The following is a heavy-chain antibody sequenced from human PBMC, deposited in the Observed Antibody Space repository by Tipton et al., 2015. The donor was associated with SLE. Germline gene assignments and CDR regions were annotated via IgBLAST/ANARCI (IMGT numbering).Heavy chain of an antibody. J-gene: IGHJ4*02. V-gene: IGHV3-9*01. CDR1: GFTFDDYA. CDR2: ISWNSGSV. D-gene: IGHD2-2*01. Sequence: SLRLSCAASGFTFDDYAMHWVRQAPGKGLEWVSGISWNSGSVGYADSVKGRFTISRDNAKNSLYLQMNSLRAEDTALYYCAKVRSGCSSTSCYGWYYFDSWGQGTLVTVSS. CDR3: AKVRSGCSSTSCYGWYYFDS.